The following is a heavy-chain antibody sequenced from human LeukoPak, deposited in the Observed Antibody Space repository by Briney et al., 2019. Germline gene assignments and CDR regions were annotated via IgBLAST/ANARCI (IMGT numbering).Heavy chain of an antibody. CDR3: ARALMITFGGVPGY. Sequence: GASVKVSCKASGYTFTSYGISWVRQAPGQGLEWMGWISAYNGNTNYAQKLQGRVTMTRDMSTSTVYMELSSLRSEDTAVYYCARALMITFGGVPGYWGQGTLVTVSS. J-gene: IGHJ4*02. CDR1: GYTFTSYG. V-gene: IGHV1-18*01. CDR2: ISAYNGNT. D-gene: IGHD3-16*01.